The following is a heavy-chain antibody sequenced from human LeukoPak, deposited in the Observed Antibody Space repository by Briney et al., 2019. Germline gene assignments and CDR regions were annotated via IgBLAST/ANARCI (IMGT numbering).Heavy chain of an antibody. CDR3: AGTRRYCSGGSCYDWFDP. CDR1: GDSIISDTYY. Sequence: PSETLSLTCTVSGDSIISDTYYWTWIRQPAGKQLEWIGRIYASGSTTYNASLKSRVDISIDTSKNQFSLRLRSLTAADTAVYYCAGTRRYCSGGSCYDWFDPWGQGTLVTVSS. J-gene: IGHJ5*02. CDR2: IYASGST. D-gene: IGHD2-15*01. V-gene: IGHV4-61*02.